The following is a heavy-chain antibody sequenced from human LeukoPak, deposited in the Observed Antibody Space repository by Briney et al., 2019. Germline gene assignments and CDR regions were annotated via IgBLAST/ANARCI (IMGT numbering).Heavy chain of an antibody. V-gene: IGHV1-18*01. CDR2: ISAYNGNT. CDR1: GYTFTSYG. D-gene: IGHD2-2*01. J-gene: IGHJ3*02. Sequence: GASVKVSCKASGYTFTSYGISWVRQAPGQGLEWMGWISAYNGNTNYAQKLQGRVTMTTDTYTSTAYMELRSLRSDDTAVYYCARGDIVVVPAAIGEDAFDIWGQGTMVTVSS. CDR3: ARGDIVVVPAAIGEDAFDI.